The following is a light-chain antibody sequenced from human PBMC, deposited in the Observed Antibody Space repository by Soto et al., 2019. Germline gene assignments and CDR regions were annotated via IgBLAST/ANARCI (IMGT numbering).Light chain of an antibody. J-gene: IGKJ1*01. CDR1: HGIRND. CDR3: LQHMSYPLT. V-gene: IGKV1-17*01. Sequence: DIQMTQSPSSLSASIGDRVTITCRSSHGIRNDLGWYQQKPWQAPRRLIYAAFSLQSWVPSRFSGSGPGTEFTLKIRSLQPEELATYATLQHMSYPLTFDQGTRVGIK. CDR2: AAF.